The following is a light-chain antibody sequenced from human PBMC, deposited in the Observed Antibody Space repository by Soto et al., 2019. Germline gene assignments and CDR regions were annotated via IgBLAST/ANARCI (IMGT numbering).Light chain of an antibody. CDR1: SSDVGGYYY. V-gene: IGLV2-11*01. CDR3: SSFAGRYVV. Sequence: QSALTQPRSVSGSPGQSVTISCSGTSSDVGGYYYVTWYQQHPGEVPKVIIYDVSKRPSGVPDRFSGSKSGNTASLTISGRQADDEADYYCSSFAGRYVVFGGGTTLTVL. J-gene: IGLJ3*02. CDR2: DVS.